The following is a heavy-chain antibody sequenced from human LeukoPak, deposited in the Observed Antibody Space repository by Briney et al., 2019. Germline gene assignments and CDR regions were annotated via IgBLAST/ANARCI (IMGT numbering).Heavy chain of an antibody. CDR1: GFTFSSYW. V-gene: IGHV3-7*01. Sequence: GGSLRLSCAASGFTFSSYWMSWVRQAPGKGLEWVANIKQDGSEKYYVDSVKGRFTISRDNAKNSLYLQMNSLRAEDTAVYYCARAVGAAAGIRSFFDYWGQGTLVTVSS. CDR3: ARAVGAAAGIRSFFDY. CDR2: IKQDGSEK. J-gene: IGHJ4*02. D-gene: IGHD6-13*01.